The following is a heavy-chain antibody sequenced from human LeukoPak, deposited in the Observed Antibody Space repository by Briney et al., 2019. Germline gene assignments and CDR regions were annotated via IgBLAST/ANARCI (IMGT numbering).Heavy chain of an antibody. CDR3: AGERYSSGWYTADY. Sequence: RASVKVSCKASGYTFTGYYMHWVRQAPGQGLEWMGWINPNSDATNYAQNFQGRVTMTRDTSISTVYMELNRLTSDDTAVYYCAGERYSSGWYTADYWGQGTLVTVSS. D-gene: IGHD6-19*01. V-gene: IGHV1-2*02. CDR2: INPNSDAT. CDR1: GYTFTGYY. J-gene: IGHJ4*02.